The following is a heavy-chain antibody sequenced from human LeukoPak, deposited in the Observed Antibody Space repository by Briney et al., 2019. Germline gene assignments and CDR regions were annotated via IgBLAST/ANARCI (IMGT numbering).Heavy chain of an antibody. CDR2: ISYSGST. J-gene: IGHJ4*02. CDR3: ASSYYDSSGYFDY. Sequence: SETLSLTCTVSGGSISSGGYYWSWIRQHPGTGLEWIGYISYSGSTYYNPSLKSRVTISVDTSKNQFSLKLSSVTAADTAVYYCASSYYDSSGYFDYWGQGTLVTVSS. CDR1: GGSISSGGYY. D-gene: IGHD3-22*01. V-gene: IGHV4-31*03.